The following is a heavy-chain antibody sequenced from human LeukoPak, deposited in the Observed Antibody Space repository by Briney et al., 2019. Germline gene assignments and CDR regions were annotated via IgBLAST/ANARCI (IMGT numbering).Heavy chain of an antibody. D-gene: IGHD6-19*01. CDR2: ISGNGGST. J-gene: IGHJ2*01. V-gene: IGHV3-23*01. CDR3: AKIERWLVHGFDL. Sequence: GGSLRLSCAASGFTFSSYAMNWVRQAPGKGLEWVASISGNGGSTYYADSVKGRFTISRDNSRNAVFLQMISPRDDDTAIYYCAKIERWLVHGFDLWGRGTLVTASS. CDR1: GFTFSSYA.